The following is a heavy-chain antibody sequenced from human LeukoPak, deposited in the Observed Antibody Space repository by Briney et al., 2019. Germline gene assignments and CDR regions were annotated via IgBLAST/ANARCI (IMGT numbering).Heavy chain of an antibody. V-gene: IGHV3-74*01. CDR1: GFTFSSYW. Sequence: GGSLRLSCAASGFTFSSYWMHWVRQAPGKGLVWVSRIISDGSSTSYADSVKGRFTISRDNAKNSLYLQMNSLRAEDTPVYYCARDWGYYYYYGMDVWGQGTTVTVSS. J-gene: IGHJ6*02. D-gene: IGHD3-16*01. CDR3: ARDWGYYYYYGMDV. CDR2: IISDGSST.